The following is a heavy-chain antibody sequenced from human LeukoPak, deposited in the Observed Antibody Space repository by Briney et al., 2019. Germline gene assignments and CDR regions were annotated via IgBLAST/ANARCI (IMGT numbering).Heavy chain of an antibody. CDR1: GFMFSIYA. Sequence: GGSLRLSCAASGFMFSIYAMSWVRQAPGKGLEWVSSITGRGGFTFYADSVKGRFTISRDNFNNMLYVQMSSLRAEDTGIYYCAKDRPNYYGSEGHYYRRDGDYWGQGTLVTVSS. V-gene: IGHV3-23*01. CDR2: ITGRGGFT. D-gene: IGHD3-10*01. CDR3: AKDRPNYYGSEGHYYRRDGDY. J-gene: IGHJ4*02.